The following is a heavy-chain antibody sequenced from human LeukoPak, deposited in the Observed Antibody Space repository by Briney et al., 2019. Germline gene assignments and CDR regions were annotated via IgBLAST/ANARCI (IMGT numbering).Heavy chain of an antibody. CDR3: ARDSGGYNLRFYGIDV. Sequence: SVKVSCKASGGTFSSYAISWVRQAPGQGLEWMGRIIPIFGIANYAQKFQGRVTITADKSTSTAYMELSSLRSEDTAVYYCARDSGGYNLRFYGIDVWGQGTTVTVSS. CDR2: IIPIFGIA. V-gene: IGHV1-69*04. CDR1: GGTFSSYA. D-gene: IGHD5-24*01. J-gene: IGHJ6*02.